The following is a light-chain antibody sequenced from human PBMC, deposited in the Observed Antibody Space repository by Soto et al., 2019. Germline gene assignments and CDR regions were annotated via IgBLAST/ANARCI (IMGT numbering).Light chain of an antibody. J-gene: IGKJ2*01. CDR2: QVS. CDR3: MQGTSWPYT. Sequence: DVVMTQSALSLPVTLRQPASISCRSSQGLVHGDGNTYLNWFQQRPGQSPRRLIYQVSNRDSGVPDRFSGSGSGTDFTLEISRVEAEDIGIYYCMQGTSWPYTFGQGTKVEIK. CDR1: QGLVHGDGNTY. V-gene: IGKV2-30*02.